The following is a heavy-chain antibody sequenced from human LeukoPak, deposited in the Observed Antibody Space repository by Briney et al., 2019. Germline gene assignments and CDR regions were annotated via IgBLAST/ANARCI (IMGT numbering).Heavy chain of an antibody. CDR1: GFTFSSYW. CDR2: IYSDGSIT. CDR3: ARESTGSYREFDY. D-gene: IGHD1-26*01. J-gene: IGHJ4*02. V-gene: IGHV3-74*01. Sequence: GGSLRLSCAASGFTFSSYWMHWVRQVPGKGLVWVSRIYSDGSITSYADFVKGRFTISRDNAKNTLYLQMNSLRADDTAVFYCARESTGSYREFDYWGQGTLVTVSS.